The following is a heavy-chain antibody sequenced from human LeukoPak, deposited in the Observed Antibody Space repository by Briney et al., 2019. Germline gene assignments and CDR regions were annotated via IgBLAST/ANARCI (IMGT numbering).Heavy chain of an antibody. D-gene: IGHD1-1*01. CDR2: VNPNSGDT. V-gene: IGHV1-2*02. J-gene: IGHJ6*03. CDR1: GYTFTGYY. CDR3: ARGYNWNAYYYYMDV. Sequence: GASVKVSCKASGYTFTGYYLHWVRQAPGQGLAWMGCVNPNSGDTNYAQKFQGSVTMARDTSISTAYMELSRLRSDDTAVYYCARGYNWNAYYYYMDVWGKGTTVTISS.